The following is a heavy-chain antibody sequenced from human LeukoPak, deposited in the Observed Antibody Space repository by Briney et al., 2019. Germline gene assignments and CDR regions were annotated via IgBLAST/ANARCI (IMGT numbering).Heavy chain of an antibody. CDR2: IWYDGSNK. V-gene: IGHV3-33*01. Sequence: GGSLRLSCAASGFTFSSYGMHWVRQAPGKGLEWVAVIWYDGSNKYYADSVKGRFTISRDNSKNTLYLQMNSLRAEDTAVYYCATSSSGWYDSDYWGQGTLVTVSS. J-gene: IGHJ4*02. CDR1: GFTFSSYG. D-gene: IGHD6-19*01. CDR3: ATSSSGWYDSDY.